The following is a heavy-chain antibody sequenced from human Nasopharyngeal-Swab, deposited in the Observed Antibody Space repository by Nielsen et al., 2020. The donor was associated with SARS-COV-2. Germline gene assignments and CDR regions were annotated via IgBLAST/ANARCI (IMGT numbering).Heavy chain of an antibody. Sequence: SETLSLTCTVSGGSISSYYWSWIRQPPGKGLEWIGYIYYSGSTNYNPSLKSRVTISVDTSKNQSSLKLGSVTAADTAVYYCARDGGRMYSPRAFDIWGQGTMVTVSS. CDR2: IYYSGST. V-gene: IGHV4-59*01. CDR1: GGSISSYY. J-gene: IGHJ3*02. D-gene: IGHD3-16*01. CDR3: ARDGGRMYSPRAFDI.